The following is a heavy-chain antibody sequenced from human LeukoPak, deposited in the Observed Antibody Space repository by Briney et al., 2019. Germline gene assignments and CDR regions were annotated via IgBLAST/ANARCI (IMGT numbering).Heavy chain of an antibody. V-gene: IGHV1-2*02. CDR3: ARYGAAAGSSFGYYYYMDV. J-gene: IGHJ6*03. Sequence: GASVKVSCKASGYTFTGYYMHWVRQAPGQGLEWMGWVNPNSGGTNYAQKFQGRVTMTRDTSISTAYMELSRLRSDDTAVYYCARYGAAAGSSFGYYYYMDVWGKGTTVTVSS. CDR2: VNPNSGGT. CDR1: GYTFTGYY. D-gene: IGHD6-13*01.